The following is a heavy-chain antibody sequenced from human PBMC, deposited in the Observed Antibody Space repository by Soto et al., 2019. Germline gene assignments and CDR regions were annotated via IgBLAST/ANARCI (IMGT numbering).Heavy chain of an antibody. D-gene: IGHD3-10*01. CDR1: GFTFSSYS. J-gene: IGHJ6*02. CDR2: VSSSSSTI. V-gene: IGHV3-48*02. Sequence: PGGSLRLSCAASGFTFSSYSMNWVRQAPGKGLEWVSYVSSSSSTIYYADSVKGRFTISRDNAKNSLYLQMNSLRDEDTAVYYCARDPMVRGVIEYYYYYGMDVWGQGTTVTGSS. CDR3: ARDPMVRGVIEYYYYYGMDV.